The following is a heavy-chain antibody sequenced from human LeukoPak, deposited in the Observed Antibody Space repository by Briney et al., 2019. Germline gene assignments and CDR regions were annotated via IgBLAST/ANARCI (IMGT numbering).Heavy chain of an antibody. D-gene: IGHD3-16*01. V-gene: IGHV1-8*03. Sequence: ASVKVSCKASGYTFTSYDINWVRQATGQGLEWMGWMNPNSGNTGYAQKFQGRVTITRNTSISTAYMELSSLRSEDTAVYYCAKDGLRRNSIWDPFDVWGQGTMVTVSS. J-gene: IGHJ3*01. CDR3: AKDGLRRNSIWDPFDV. CDR1: GYTFTSYD. CDR2: MNPNSGNT.